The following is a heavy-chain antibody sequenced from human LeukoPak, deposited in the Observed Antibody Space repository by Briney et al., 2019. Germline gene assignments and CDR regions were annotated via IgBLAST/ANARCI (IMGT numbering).Heavy chain of an antibody. CDR2: ISSGSSYK. CDR1: GFTFSSYA. J-gene: IGHJ4*02. D-gene: IGHD3-3*01. Sequence: TGGSLRLSCAASGFTFSSYAMTWVRQAPGKGLEWVSSISSGSSYKHYADSVKGRITISRDNAKNSLYLQMNSLRAEDTAVYYCAKQVTTYYDFWSGYFGPSDYWGQGTLVTVSS. V-gene: IGHV3-21*01. CDR3: AKQVTTYYDFWSGYFGPSDY.